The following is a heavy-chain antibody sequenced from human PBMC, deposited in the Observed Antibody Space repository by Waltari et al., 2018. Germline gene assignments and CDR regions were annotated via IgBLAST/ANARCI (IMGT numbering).Heavy chain of an antibody. CDR1: GGSFSGSY. J-gene: IGHJ3*02. CDR2: INHSGST. CDR3: ARAYYDILTGSDDAFDI. V-gene: IGHV4-34*01. D-gene: IGHD3-9*01. Sequence: QVQLQQWGAGLLKPSETLSLTCAVYGGSFSGSYWSWIRQPPGKGLEWIGEINHSGSTNYNPSLKSRVTISVDTSKNQFSLKLSSVTAADTAVYYCARAYYDILTGSDDAFDIWGQGTMVTVSS.